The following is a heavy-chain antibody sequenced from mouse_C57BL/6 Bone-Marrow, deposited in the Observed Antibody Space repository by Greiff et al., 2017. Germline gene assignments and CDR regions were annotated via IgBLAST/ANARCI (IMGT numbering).Heavy chain of an antibody. D-gene: IGHD1-1*01. J-gene: IGHJ1*03. CDR1: GYTFTSYW. V-gene: IGHV1-69*01. Sequence: QVQLQQPGAELVMPGASVKLSCKASGYTFTSYWMRWVKQRPGQGLAWIGEIDPSDSYTNYNQKFKGKSTLTVDKSSSTAYMQLSSLTSEDSAVYYCAKPPYYYGSSYWYFDVWGTGTTVTVSS. CDR2: IDPSDSYT. CDR3: AKPPYYYGSSYWYFDV.